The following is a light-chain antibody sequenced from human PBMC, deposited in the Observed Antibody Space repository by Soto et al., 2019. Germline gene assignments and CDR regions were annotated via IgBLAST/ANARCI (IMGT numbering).Light chain of an antibody. V-gene: IGKV3-15*01. J-gene: IGKJ1*01. CDR2: GAS. CDR1: QSVSSN. CDR3: QQYNNWWT. Sequence: EIVMTQSPATLSVSPGERATLSCRASQSVSSNFAWYQQKPGQAPRLLIYGASTRATGIPARFGGSGSGIEFTLTISSLQSEDFAVYYCQQYNNWWTFGQGTKVDIK.